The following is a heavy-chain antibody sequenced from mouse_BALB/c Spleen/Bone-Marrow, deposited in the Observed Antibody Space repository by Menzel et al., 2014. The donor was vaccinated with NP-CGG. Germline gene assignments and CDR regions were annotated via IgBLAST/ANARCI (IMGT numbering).Heavy chain of an antibody. CDR3: ARYDGYFDY. CDR2: INPGSGST. CDR1: GYAFTDYL. V-gene: IGHV1-54*01. J-gene: IGHJ2*01. Sequence: VKLMESGAELVRPGTSVKVSCKTSGYAFTDYLMEWLKQRPGQGLEWIGVINPGSGSTNYNEKFKDKATLTADKSSSTAYIQLSSLTSDDSAVYFCARYDGYFDYWGQGTTLTVSS. D-gene: IGHD2-3*01.